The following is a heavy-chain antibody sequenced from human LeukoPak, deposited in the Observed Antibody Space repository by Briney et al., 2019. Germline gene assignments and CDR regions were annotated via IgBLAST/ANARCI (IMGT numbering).Heavy chain of an antibody. CDR2: INPSGGST. CDR3: ARDQRYSSAWYDEGGYYFDY. Sequence: ASVKVSCKASGYTFTSYYMHWVRQAPGQGLEWMGIINPSGGSTSYAQKFQGRVTMTRDTSTSTVYMELSSLRSEDTAVYYCARDQRYSSAWYDEGGYYFDYWGQGTPVTVSS. CDR1: GYTFTSYY. D-gene: IGHD6-19*01. J-gene: IGHJ4*02. V-gene: IGHV1-46*01.